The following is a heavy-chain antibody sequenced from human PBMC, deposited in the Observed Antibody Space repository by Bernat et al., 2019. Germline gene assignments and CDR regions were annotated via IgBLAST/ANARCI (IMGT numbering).Heavy chain of an antibody. CDR3: AKVSNYGDLTNY. CDR1: GFTFSSYS. Sequence: QVQLVESGGGVVQPGRSLRLSCAASGFTFSSYSMHWVHQAPGKGLEWVAVISYDGSNKYYADSVKGRFTISRDNSKNTLYLQMNSLRAEDTAVYYCAKVSNYGDLTNYWGQGTLVTVSS. J-gene: IGHJ4*02. CDR2: ISYDGSNK. D-gene: IGHD4-17*01. V-gene: IGHV3-30*18.